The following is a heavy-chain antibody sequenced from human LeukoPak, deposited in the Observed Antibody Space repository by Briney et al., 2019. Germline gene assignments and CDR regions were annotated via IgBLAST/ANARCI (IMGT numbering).Heavy chain of an antibody. Sequence: GGSLRLSCAASGFTFSSYAMHWVRQAPGKGLEWVAVISYDGSNKYYADSVKGRFTISRDNSKNTLYLQMNSLRAEDTAVYYCARDNYDYVWGSYRQTPLDPWGQGTLVTVSS. CDR1: GFTFSSYA. V-gene: IGHV3-30-3*01. CDR2: ISYDGSNK. CDR3: ARDNYDYVWGSYRQTPLDP. J-gene: IGHJ5*02. D-gene: IGHD3-16*02.